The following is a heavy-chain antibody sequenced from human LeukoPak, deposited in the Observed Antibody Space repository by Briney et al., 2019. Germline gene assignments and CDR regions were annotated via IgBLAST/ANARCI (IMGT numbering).Heavy chain of an antibody. CDR3: AKEGYCSGGSCYGLPYFDY. V-gene: IGHV3-23*01. CDR1: GFTLSSYA. J-gene: IGHJ4*02. CDR2: ISGSGGST. D-gene: IGHD2-15*01. Sequence: PGGSLRLSCAASGFTLSSYAMSWVRQAPGKGLEWVSAISGSGGSTYYADSVKGRFTISRDNSKSTLYLQMNSLRAEDTAVYYCAKEGYCSGGSCYGLPYFDYWGQGTLVTVSS.